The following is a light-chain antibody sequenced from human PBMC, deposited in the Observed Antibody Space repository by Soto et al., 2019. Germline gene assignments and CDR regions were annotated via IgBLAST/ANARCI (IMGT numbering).Light chain of an antibody. V-gene: IGLV2-8*01. J-gene: IGLJ3*02. CDR3: RSYAGSKILA. CDR2: EIT. CDR1: SSNVGGYNY. Sequence: QSALTQPPSASGSPGQSVTISCTGTSSNVGGYNYVSWYQQHPGKVPKLMIYEITKRPSGVPDRFSGSKSGNTASLTVSGLQAEDEADYYCRSYAGSKILAFGGGTKVTVL.